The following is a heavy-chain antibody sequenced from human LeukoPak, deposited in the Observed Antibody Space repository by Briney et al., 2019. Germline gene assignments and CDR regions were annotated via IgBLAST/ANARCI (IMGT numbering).Heavy chain of an antibody. CDR3: ARGPPYTTSPVDYYYGMDV. CDR2: ISAYNGNT. D-gene: IGHD2-2*02. J-gene: IGHJ6*02. CDR1: GYTFTSYG. V-gene: IGHV1-18*01. Sequence: ASVKVSCKASGYTFTSYGISWVRQAPGQGLEWMGWISAYNGNTNYAQKLQGRVTMTTDTSTSTAYMELRSLRSDDTAVYFCARGPPYTTSPVDYYYGMDVWGQGTTVTVSS.